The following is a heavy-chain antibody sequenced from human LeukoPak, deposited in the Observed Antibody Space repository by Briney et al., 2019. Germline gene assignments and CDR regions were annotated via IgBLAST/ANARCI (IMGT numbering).Heavy chain of an antibody. Sequence: ASVKVSCKASGYTFTSYGISWVRHAPGQRLEWIGWISAYNGNTNYAQKLQGRVTMTTDTSTSTAYMELRSLRSDDTAVYYCARVVRKIFGVVIFDYWGQGTLVTVSS. J-gene: IGHJ4*02. CDR1: GYTFTSYG. D-gene: IGHD3-3*01. V-gene: IGHV1-18*01. CDR3: ARVVRKIFGVVIFDY. CDR2: ISAYNGNT.